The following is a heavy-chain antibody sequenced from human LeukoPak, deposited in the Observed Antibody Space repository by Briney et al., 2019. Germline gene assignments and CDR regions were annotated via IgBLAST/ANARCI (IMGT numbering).Heavy chain of an antibody. CDR3: AGGAALYYYDSSGYLIFDY. V-gene: IGHV1-69*06. D-gene: IGHD3-22*01. CDR1: GYTFTGYY. CDR2: IIPIFGTA. J-gene: IGHJ4*02. Sequence: ASVKVSCKASGYTFTGYYMHWVRQAPGQGLEWMGGIIPIFGTANYAQKFQGRVTITADKSTSTAYMELSSLRSEDTAVYYCAGGAALYYYDSSGYLIFDYWGQGTLVTVSS.